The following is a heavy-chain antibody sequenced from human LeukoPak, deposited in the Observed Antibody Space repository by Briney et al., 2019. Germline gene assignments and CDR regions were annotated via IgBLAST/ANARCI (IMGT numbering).Heavy chain of an antibody. CDR3: ARSPTSWYFDY. J-gene: IGHJ4*02. D-gene: IGHD2-2*01. Sequence: GGSLRLSCGASGFTFTPYAMTLVRQAPGKALEGVSSITGSGGSTYYGDSVKGRFTISRDNSKNTLYLQMNSLRAEDTAVYYCARSPTSWYFDYWGQGTLVTVSS. CDR2: ITGSGGST. V-gene: IGHV3-23*01. CDR1: GFTFTPYA.